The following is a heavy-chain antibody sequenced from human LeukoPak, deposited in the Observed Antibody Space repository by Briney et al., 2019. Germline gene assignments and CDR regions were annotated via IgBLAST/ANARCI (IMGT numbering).Heavy chain of an antibody. CDR3: ARGASWSYYYYYMDV. D-gene: IGHD2-2*01. J-gene: IGHJ6*03. CDR2: INHSGST. CDR1: GGSISSYY. V-gene: IGHV4-34*01. Sequence: SETLSLTCTVSGGSISSYYWSWIRQPPGKGLEWIGEINHSGSTNYNPSLKSRVTISVDTSKNQFSLKLSSVTAADTAVYYCARGASWSYYYYYMDVWGKGTTVTVSS.